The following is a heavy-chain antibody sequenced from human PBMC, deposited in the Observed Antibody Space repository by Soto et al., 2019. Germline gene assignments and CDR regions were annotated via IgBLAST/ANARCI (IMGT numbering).Heavy chain of an antibody. J-gene: IGHJ4*02. CDR1: GGSISSSY. D-gene: IGHD4-17*01. CDR2: IYNSGST. Sequence: QVQLQESGPGLVKPSETLSLTCTVSGGSISSSYWSWIRQPPGKGLEWIGYIYNSGSTNYNPSLKSRVTISADTSKNQFSLKLSSVTAADTAVYYCARGIGAVTTDSWGQGTLVTVSS. V-gene: IGHV4-59*01. CDR3: ARGIGAVTTDS.